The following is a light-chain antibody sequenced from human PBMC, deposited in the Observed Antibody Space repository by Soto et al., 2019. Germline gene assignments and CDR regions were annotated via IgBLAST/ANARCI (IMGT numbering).Light chain of an antibody. CDR3: QHYNSYSEA. CDR2: GAS. V-gene: IGKV3-20*01. CDR1: QSVSNNY. Sequence: EIVLTQSPGTLSLSPGARATLSCRASQSVSNNYLAWYQQKPGQAPRLLIYGASNRATGIPSRFSGSGSGTEFTLTISSLQPDDFATYYCQHYNSYSEAFGQGTNVDIK. J-gene: IGKJ1*01.